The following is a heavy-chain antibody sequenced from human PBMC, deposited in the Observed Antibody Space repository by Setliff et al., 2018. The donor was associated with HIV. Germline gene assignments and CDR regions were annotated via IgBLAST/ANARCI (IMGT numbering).Heavy chain of an antibody. D-gene: IGHD2-15*01. Sequence: GASVKVSCKASGGTFSTYAISWVRQAPGQGLEWMGDLIPIFGTANYAQKFQGRVTVTADKSTSTAYMELSSLRSEDTAVYYCASESGGRDDAFDIWGQGTMVTVSS. CDR2: LIPIFGTA. V-gene: IGHV1-69*06. CDR1: GGTFSTYA. J-gene: IGHJ3*02. CDR3: ASESGGRDDAFDI.